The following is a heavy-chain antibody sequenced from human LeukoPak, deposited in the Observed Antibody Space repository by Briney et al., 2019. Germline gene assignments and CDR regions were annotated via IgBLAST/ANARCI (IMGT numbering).Heavy chain of an antibody. CDR3: AVAYGGYDWEGGFDY. D-gene: IGHD5-12*01. J-gene: IGHJ4*02. CDR2: ISTNGGST. V-gene: IGHV3-64*01. Sequence: GFLKLSCAAAGIHFSCYALHWVRQAPGKGLGNVSSISTNGGSTYYANSVKGRFTISRDNSKNTLFLQLGSLRAEDMAVYYCAVAYGGYDWEGGFDYWGQGTLVTVSS. CDR1: GIHFSCYA.